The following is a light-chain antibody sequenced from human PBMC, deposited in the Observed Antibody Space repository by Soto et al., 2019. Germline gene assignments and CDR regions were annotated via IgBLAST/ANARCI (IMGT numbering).Light chain of an antibody. V-gene: IGKV1-5*03. Sequence: DIQMTQSPATLAASVGDRVSLTCRASQSIATWLAWYQQKPGKAPNLLIYKASRLESGVPSRFSGSGSGTEFTLTISSLQPEDFGSYYCQEYKNDYGTFGQGTKVEIK. CDR2: KAS. J-gene: IGKJ1*01. CDR3: QEYKNDYGT. CDR1: QSIATW.